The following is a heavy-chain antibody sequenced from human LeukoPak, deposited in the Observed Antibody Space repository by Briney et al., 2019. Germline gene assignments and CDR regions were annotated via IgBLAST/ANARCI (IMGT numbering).Heavy chain of an antibody. D-gene: IGHD4-23*01. CDR2: ISYDGSNK. J-gene: IGHJ4*02. CDR1: GFTFSSYA. Sequence: GGSLRLSCAASGFTFSSYAMHWVRQAPGKGLEWVAVISYDGSNKYYADSVKGRFTISRDNSKNTLYLQMNSLRAEDTAVYYCARAVIADYGGNFFDYWGQGTLVTVSS. V-gene: IGHV3-30-3*01. CDR3: ARAVIADYGGNFFDY.